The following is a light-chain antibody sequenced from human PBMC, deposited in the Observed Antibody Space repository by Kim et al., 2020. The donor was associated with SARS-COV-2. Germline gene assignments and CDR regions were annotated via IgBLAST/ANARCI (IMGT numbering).Light chain of an antibody. Sequence: PGKTARITCGGNNIGSKSVHWYQQTPGQAPVLVIYYDSDRPSGIPERFSGSNSGNTASLTISRVEAGDEADYYCQVWDSSSDHPVFGGGTQLTVL. CDR2: YDS. J-gene: IGLJ3*02. V-gene: IGLV3-21*04. CDR3: QVWDSSSDHPV. CDR1: NIGSKS.